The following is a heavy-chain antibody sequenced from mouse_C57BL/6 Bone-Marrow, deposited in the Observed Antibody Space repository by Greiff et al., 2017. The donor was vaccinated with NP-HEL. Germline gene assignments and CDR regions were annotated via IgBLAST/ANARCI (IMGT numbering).Heavy chain of an antibody. CDR1: GYTFTSYD. D-gene: IGHD4-1*01. J-gene: IGHJ1*03. CDR2: IYPRDGSS. V-gene: IGHV1-85*01. CDR3: ARQITGTWYFDV. Sequence: QVQLQQSGPELVKPGASVKLSCKASGYTFTSYDINWVKQRPGQGLEGSGWIYPRDGSSKYNEKFKGKATLTVDTSSSTAYMELHSLTSEDSAVYFCARQITGTWYFDVWGTGTTVTVSS.